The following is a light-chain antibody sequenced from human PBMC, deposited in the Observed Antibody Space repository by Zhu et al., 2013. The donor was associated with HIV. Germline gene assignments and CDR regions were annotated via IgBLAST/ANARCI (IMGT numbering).Light chain of an antibody. CDR3: QQYATSSLT. CDR2: RTS. CDR1: QIFSSSY. J-gene: IGKJ4*01. V-gene: IGKV3-20*01. Sequence: EIVLTQSPDTLSLSPGERATLSCRADQIFSSSYLAWYQQKVGQAPRLLIYRTSARAIGTPERFSASGSGTDFTLTISKLEPEDFAVYFCQQYATSSLTFGGGTKVEI.